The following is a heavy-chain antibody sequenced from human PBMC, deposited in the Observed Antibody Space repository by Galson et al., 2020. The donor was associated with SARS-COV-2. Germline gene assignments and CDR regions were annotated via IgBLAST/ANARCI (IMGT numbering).Heavy chain of an antibody. V-gene: IGHV3-33*01. Sequence: GGSLRLSCAASGFTFSSYGMHWVRQAPGKGLEWVAVIWYDGSNKYYADSVKGRFTISRDNSKNTLYLQMNSLRAEDTAVYYCAREHKTYYDILTGWGINYYYYGMDVWGQGTTVTVSS. D-gene: IGHD3-9*01. CDR2: IWYDGSNK. CDR1: GFTFSSYG. J-gene: IGHJ6*02. CDR3: AREHKTYYDILTGWGINYYYYGMDV.